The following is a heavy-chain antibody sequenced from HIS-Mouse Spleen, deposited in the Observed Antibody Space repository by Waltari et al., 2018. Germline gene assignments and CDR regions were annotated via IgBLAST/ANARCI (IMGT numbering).Heavy chain of an antibody. CDR3: AREIPYSSSWYDWYFDL. CDR1: GGSISSSSYY. Sequence: QLQLQESGPGLVKPSETLSLTCTVSGGSISSSSYYWGWIRQPPGKGLEWIGSIYYSGSTYYNPSLKSRFPISVDTSTNQFSLKLSSVTAADTAVYYCAREIPYSSSWYDWYFDLWGRGTLVTVSS. V-gene: IGHV4-39*07. D-gene: IGHD6-13*01. CDR2: IYYSGST. J-gene: IGHJ2*01.